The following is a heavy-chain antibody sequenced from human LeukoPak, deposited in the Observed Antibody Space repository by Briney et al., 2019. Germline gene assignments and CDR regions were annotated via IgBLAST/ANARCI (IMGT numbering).Heavy chain of an antibody. V-gene: IGHV3-53*01. CDR2: IYSGGST. CDR1: GFTVSSNY. D-gene: IGHD6-13*01. J-gene: IGHJ5*02. CDR3: ARDVGITVADSFDP. Sequence: GGSLRLSCAASGFTVSSNYMSWVRQAPGKGLEWVSVIYSGGSTYYADSVKGRFTISRDNSKNTLYLQMNSLRAEDTAVYYCARDVGITVADSFDPWGQGTLVTVSS.